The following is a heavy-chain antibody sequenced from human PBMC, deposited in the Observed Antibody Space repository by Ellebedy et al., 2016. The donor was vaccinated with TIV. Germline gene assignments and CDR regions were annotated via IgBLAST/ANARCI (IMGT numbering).Heavy chain of an antibody. D-gene: IGHD3-10*01. CDR1: GYTFTSYA. CDR3: ARESPGGGFDY. J-gene: IGHJ4*02. CDR2: VIPVFRTP. Sequence: ASVKVSCKASGYTFTSYAISWVRQAPGQGLEWLGGVIPVFRTPFYAKGFQGRVTITADESTSTSYMELTSLRSDDTAVYYCARESPGGGFDYWGQGTLVTVSS. V-gene: IGHV1-69*13.